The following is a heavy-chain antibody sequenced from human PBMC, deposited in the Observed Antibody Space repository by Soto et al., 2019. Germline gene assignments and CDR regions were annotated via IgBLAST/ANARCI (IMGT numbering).Heavy chain of an antibody. V-gene: IGHV4-59*01. D-gene: IGHD6-19*01. CDR2: IYYSGST. CDR3: ARGGYSSGWFPNWFDP. J-gene: IGHJ5*02. Sequence: PSETLSLTCTVSGGSISSYYWSWIRQPPGKGLEWIGYIYYSGSTNCNPSLKSRVTISVDTSKNQFSLKLSSVTAADTAVYYCARGGYSSGWFPNWFDPWGQGTLVTVSS. CDR1: GGSISSYY.